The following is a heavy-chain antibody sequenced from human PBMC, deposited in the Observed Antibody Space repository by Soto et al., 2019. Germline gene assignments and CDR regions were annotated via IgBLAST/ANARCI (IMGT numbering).Heavy chain of an antibody. CDR1: GYPFTTYD. J-gene: IGHJ5*02. Sequence: QIQLVQSGPELMKPGASVRVSCKASGYPFTTYDSTWVRQSPGQGLEWMGWVSGYNGNAKYAQRLQGRVTMTRETSTSTAYMELRSLTSDDTAIYYCARDSTARLAWFDPWGQGSLVIVSS. V-gene: IGHV1-18*04. D-gene: IGHD6-6*01. CDR3: ARDSTARLAWFDP. CDR2: VSGYNGNA.